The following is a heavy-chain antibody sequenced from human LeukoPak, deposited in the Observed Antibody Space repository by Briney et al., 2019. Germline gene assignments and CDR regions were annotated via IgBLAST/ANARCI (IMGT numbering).Heavy chain of an antibody. J-gene: IGHJ5*02. CDR1: GGSISSGGYY. D-gene: IGHD3-10*01. V-gene: IGHV4-31*03. CDR2: IYYSGST. CDR3: ARRRVEMVRGVIINWFDP. Sequence: SETLSLTCTVSGGSISSGGYYWSWIRQHPVKGLEWIGYIYYSGSTYYNPSLKSRVTISVDTSKNQFSLKLSSVTAADTAVYYCARRRVEMVRGVIINWFDPWGQGTLVTVSS.